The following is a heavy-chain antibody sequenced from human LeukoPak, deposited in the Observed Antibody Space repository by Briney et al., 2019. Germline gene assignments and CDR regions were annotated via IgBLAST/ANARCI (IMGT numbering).Heavy chain of an antibody. CDR3: ARDHELLWFGLMDV. J-gene: IGHJ6*02. V-gene: IGHV3-21*01. Sequence: GGSLRLSWAASGFTFSSYAMSWVRQAPGKGLEWVSSISSSSSYIYYADSVKGRFTISRDNAKNSLYLQMNSLRAEDTAVYYCARDHELLWFGLMDVWGQGTTVTVSS. CDR1: GFTFSSYA. D-gene: IGHD3-10*01. CDR2: ISSSSSYI.